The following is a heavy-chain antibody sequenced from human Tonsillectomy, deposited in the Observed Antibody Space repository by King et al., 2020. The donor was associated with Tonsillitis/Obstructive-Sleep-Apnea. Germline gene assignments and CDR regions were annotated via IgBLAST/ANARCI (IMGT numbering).Heavy chain of an antibody. V-gene: IGHV3-33*01. J-gene: IGHJ4*02. CDR1: GFTFSSYG. CDR3: ARGHVGCNYRSHYFDH. Sequence: VQLVESGGGVVQPGRSLRLSCAASGFTFSSYGMHWVRQAPGKGLEWVAVIWYDGSNKYYGDSVMGRFTISRDNSKNTLYLQMNSLRAEDTAVYYCARGHVGCNYRSHYFDHGGQGILVTVSS. D-gene: IGHD1-26*01. CDR2: IWYDGSNK.